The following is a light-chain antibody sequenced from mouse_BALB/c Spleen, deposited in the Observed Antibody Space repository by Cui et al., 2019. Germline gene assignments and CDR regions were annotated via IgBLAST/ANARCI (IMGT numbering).Light chain of an antibody. J-gene: IGKJ1*01. CDR3: KHFWT. CDR2: AAT. CDR1: ENIYSN. V-gene: IGKV12-46*01. Sequence: DIQITQSPASLSVSVAQTVTITCRASENIYSNLAWYQQKQGKSPQLLVYAATNLADGVPSRFSGSGSGTPYSLKINSLQSEDFGSYYCKHFWTFGGGTKLEIK.